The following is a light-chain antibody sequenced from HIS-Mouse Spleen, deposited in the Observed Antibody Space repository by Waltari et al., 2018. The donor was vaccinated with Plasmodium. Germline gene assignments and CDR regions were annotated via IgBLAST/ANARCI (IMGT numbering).Light chain of an antibody. CDR1: ALPQKY. V-gene: IGLV3-10*01. J-gene: IGLJ3*02. Sequence: SYELTQPPSVSVSPGQTARIPCSGAALPQKYAYSYQQKSGQAPVLVIYEDSKRPSGIPERFSGSSSGTMATLTISGAQVEDEADYYCYSTDSSGNHRVFGGGTKLTVL. CDR3: YSTDSSGNHRV. CDR2: EDS.